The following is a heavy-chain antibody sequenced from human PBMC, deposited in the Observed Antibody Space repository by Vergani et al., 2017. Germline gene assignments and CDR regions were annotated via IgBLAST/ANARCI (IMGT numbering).Heavy chain of an antibody. CDR3: ARKGGYSSGWAFFDP. V-gene: IGHV4-59*02. D-gene: IGHD3-22*01. CDR2: VSFRGDT. CDR1: GASVNSYY. J-gene: IGHJ5*02. Sequence: QVKLQESGPGLVKPSETLSLTCTVSGASVNSYYWSWIRQPPGKGLEWMGYVSFRGDTLYDPSVKGRMTISLNTSSNQFSLYLTSVTAADTAVYYCARKGGYSSGWAFFDPWGPGTLVTVSS.